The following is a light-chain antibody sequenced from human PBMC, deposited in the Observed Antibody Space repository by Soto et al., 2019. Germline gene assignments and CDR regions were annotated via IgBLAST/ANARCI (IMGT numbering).Light chain of an antibody. V-gene: IGKV3-20*01. CDR3: QQYGSSGT. Sequence: ESVLTQTPGTLSLSPAERATLSCRASQSVSNNYLAWYQQKPGQAPRLLIYGASNRATGIPDRFSGSGSGTDFTLAISRLEPEDFAVYYCQQYGSSGTVGQGTKVAIK. CDR2: GAS. CDR1: QSVSNNY. J-gene: IGKJ1*01.